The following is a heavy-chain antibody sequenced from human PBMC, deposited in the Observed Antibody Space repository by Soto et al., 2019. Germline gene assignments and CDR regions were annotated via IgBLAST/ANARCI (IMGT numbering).Heavy chain of an antibody. J-gene: IGHJ4*02. CDR1: RDSISSTYY. V-gene: IGHV4-38-2*01. Sequence: LETISITCGVSRDSISSTYYWCWIRQPPGPWLEWIGSICVSGITFYNPSLQSRVTISIDTSMNQFSLKLSSVTAADSALYYCGRTDSVGYYPYCGQGILVTVSS. CDR3: GRTDSVGYYPY. CDR2: ICVSGIT. D-gene: IGHD3-22*01.